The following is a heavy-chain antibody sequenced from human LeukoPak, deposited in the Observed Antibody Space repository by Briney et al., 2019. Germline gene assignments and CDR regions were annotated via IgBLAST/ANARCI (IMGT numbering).Heavy chain of an antibody. CDR3: ACKIAARTSWGSEFDY. CDR1: GYSFTSSG. D-gene: IGHD6-13*01. Sequence: ASVKVSCKASGYSFTSSGISWVRQAPGQGLEWMGWIGGYKGDTKFAQKFQGRVTMTTDTSTSTAYMELRSLRAEDTAVYYCACKIAARTSWGSEFDYWGQGTLVTVSS. V-gene: IGHV1-18*01. CDR2: IGGYKGDT. J-gene: IGHJ4*02.